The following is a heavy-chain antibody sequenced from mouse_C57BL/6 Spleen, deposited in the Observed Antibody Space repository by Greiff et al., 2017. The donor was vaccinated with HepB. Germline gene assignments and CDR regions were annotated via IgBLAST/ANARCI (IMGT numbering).Heavy chain of an antibody. CDR3: AKYPPSYDYAMDY. J-gene: IGHJ4*01. CDR2: IYPGDGDT. D-gene: IGHD2-10*01. CDR1: GYAFSSYW. Sequence: QVQLKQSGAELVKPGASVKISCKVSGYAFSSYWMNWVKQRPGKGLEWIGQIYPGDGDTNYNGKFKGKATLTADKSSSTAYMQLSSLTSEDSAVYFCAKYPPSYDYAMDYWGQGTSVTVSS. V-gene: IGHV1-80*01.